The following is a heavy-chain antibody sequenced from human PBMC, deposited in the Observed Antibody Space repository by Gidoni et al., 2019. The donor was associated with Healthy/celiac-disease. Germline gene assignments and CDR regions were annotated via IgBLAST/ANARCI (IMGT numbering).Heavy chain of an antibody. CDR3: ARVVAWYYYYYMDV. J-gene: IGHJ6*03. CDR2: INHSGST. V-gene: IGHV4-34*01. Sequence: QVQLQQWGAGLLKPSETLSLTCAGYGGSFSGYYWSWIRQPPGKGLEWIGEINHSGSTNYNPSLKSRVTISVDTSKIHFSLKLSSVTAADTAVYYCARVVAWYYYYYMDVWGKGTTVTVSS. CDR1: GGSFSGYY.